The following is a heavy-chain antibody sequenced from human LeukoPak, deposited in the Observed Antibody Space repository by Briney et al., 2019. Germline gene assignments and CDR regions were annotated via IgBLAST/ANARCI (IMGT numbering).Heavy chain of an antibody. Sequence: ASVKVSCKASGGTFSSYAISWVRQAPGQGLGWMGGIIPIFGTANYAQKFQGRVTITTDESTSTAYMELSSLRSEDTAVYYCARNPLAAAGPAGYYMDVWGKGTTVTVSS. J-gene: IGHJ6*03. V-gene: IGHV1-69*05. CDR3: ARNPLAAAGPAGYYMDV. D-gene: IGHD6-13*01. CDR1: GGTFSSYA. CDR2: IIPIFGTA.